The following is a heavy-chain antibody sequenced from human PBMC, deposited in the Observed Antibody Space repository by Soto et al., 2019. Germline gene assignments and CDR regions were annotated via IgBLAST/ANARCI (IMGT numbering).Heavy chain of an antibody. CDR1: GGSISSYY. D-gene: IGHD3-10*01. J-gene: IGHJ4*02. CDR3: ASMGYHYGSGSYPLDY. Sequence: SETLSLTCTVSGGSISSYYWSWIRQPPGKGLEWIGYIYYSGSTNYNPSLRSRVTISVDTSKNQFSLKLRSVTAADTAVYYCASMGYHYGSGSYPLDYWGQGTLVTVSS. V-gene: IGHV4-59*08. CDR2: IYYSGST.